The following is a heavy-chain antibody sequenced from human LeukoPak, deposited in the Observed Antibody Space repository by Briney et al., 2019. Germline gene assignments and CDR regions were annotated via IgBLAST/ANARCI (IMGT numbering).Heavy chain of an antibody. CDR3: ARDRTYGSGSYYAPPFFDY. V-gene: IGHV3-21*01. CDR2: ISSSSSYI. Sequence: PGGSLRLSCAASGFTFSSYSMNWVRQAPGKGLEWVSSISSSSSYIYYADSVKGRCTISRDNAKNSLYLQMNSLRAEDTAVYYCARDRTYGSGSYYAPPFFDYWGQGTLVTVSS. D-gene: IGHD3-10*01. J-gene: IGHJ4*02. CDR1: GFTFSSYS.